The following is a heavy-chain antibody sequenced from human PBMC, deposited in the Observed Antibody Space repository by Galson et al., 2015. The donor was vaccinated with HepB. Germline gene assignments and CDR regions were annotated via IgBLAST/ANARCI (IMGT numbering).Heavy chain of an antibody. D-gene: IGHD6-25*01. CDR3: TNLGDSSGYSSV. V-gene: IGHV3-73*01. CDR1: GFTFSGSA. Sequence: SLRLSCAASGFTFSGSAMHWVRQASGRGLEWVGRIGSKANSYATAYAASVKGRFTISRDDSKNTADMQMNRLKTEDTAVYYCTNLGDSSGYSSVWGQGTLVTVSS. CDR2: IGSKANSYAT. J-gene: IGHJ4*02.